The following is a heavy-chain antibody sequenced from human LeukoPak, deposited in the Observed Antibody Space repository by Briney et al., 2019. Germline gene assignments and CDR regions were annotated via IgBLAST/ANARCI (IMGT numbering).Heavy chain of an antibody. D-gene: IGHD1-26*01. J-gene: IGHJ4*02. V-gene: IGHV1-8*01. CDR2: MNPNSGNT. Sequence: ASAKVSCKASGYTFTSYDINWVRQATGQGLEWMGWMNPNSGNTGYAQKFQGRVTMTRNTSISTAYMELSSLRSEDTAVYYCATSHSWELLYDYWGQGTLVTVSS. CDR3: ATSHSWELLYDY. CDR1: GYTFTSYD.